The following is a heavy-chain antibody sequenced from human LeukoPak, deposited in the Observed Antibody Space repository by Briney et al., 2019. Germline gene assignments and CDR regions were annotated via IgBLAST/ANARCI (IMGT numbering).Heavy chain of an antibody. CDR1: GFTFSSYG. CDR3: AREYTGSDYFDY. V-gene: IGHV3-48*03. Sequence: GGSLRLSCAASGFTFSSYGMNWVRQAPGKGLEWVSYIGDTRTTIYYADSVKGRFTISRDIAKNSLYLQMNSLRTEDTAVYYCAREYTGSDYFDYWGQGTPVTVSS. CDR2: IGDTRTTI. D-gene: IGHD5-12*01. J-gene: IGHJ4*02.